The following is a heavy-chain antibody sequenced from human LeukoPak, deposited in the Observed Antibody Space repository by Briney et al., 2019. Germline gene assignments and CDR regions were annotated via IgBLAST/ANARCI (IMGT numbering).Heavy chain of an antibody. CDR3: AKGGDYYGSGSYYDY. CDR1: GFTFSSYA. J-gene: IGHJ4*02. V-gene: IGHV3-23*01. Sequence: GGSLRLSCAASGFTFSSYAMNWVRQAPGKGLEWVSGISGSGGSTYYADSVKGRFTISRDNSKNTLYLQMNSLRVEDTAVYYGAKGGDYYGSGSYYDYWGQGTLSPSPQ. CDR2: ISGSGGST. D-gene: IGHD3-10*01.